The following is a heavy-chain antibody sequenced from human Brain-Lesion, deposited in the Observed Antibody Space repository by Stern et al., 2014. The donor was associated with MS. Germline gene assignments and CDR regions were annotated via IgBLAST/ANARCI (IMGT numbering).Heavy chain of an antibody. CDR1: GYIFTGYY. CDR3: ARDQRGITIFGVVTDYYYLGMDV. Sequence: VQLVQSGAEVKKPGASVKVSCKTSGYIFTGYYIHWERHAPGQGLEWMSWINPTTGGTKYAQKFQGRVTMSRDTYISTAYVELSSLTSDDTAVYYCARDQRGITIFGVVTDYYYLGMDVWGQGTTVTVSS. CDR2: INPTTGGT. V-gene: IGHV1-2*02. D-gene: IGHD3-3*01. J-gene: IGHJ6*02.